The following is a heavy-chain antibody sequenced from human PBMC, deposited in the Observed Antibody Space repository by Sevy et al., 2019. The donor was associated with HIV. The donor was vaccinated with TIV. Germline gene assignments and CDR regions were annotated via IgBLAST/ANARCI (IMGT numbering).Heavy chain of an antibody. J-gene: IGHJ4*02. D-gene: IGHD5-12*01. CDR1: GFTVSSNY. Sequence: GGSLRLSCAASGFTVSSNYMSWVRQAPGKGLEWVSVIYSGGSTYYADSVKGRFTISRDNSKNTLYLQMNSLRAEDTAVYYCARGTNSGYDYVPDYWGQGTLVTVSS. CDR3: ARGTNSGYDYVPDY. V-gene: IGHV3-66*02. CDR2: IYSGGST.